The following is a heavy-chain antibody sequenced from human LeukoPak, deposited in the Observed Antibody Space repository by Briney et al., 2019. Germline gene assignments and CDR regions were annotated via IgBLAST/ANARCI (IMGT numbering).Heavy chain of an antibody. Sequence: GESLKISCKLSADTFTGSWIAWVRQMPGKGLEWMGIIYPGDSETRYGPSFQGQVTISADRSLTTAYPQWNSLSASDTAIYYCARRSGRWSDFDYWGQGTLVTVSS. D-gene: IGHD6-25*01. J-gene: IGHJ4*02. CDR2: IYPGDSET. CDR3: ARRSGRWSDFDY. CDR1: ADTFTGSW. V-gene: IGHV5-51*01.